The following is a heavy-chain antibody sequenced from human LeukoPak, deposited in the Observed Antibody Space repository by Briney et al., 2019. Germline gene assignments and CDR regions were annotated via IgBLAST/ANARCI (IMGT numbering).Heavy chain of an antibody. V-gene: IGHV3-23*01. CDR1: GFTFSSYA. Sequence: GGSLRLSCAASGFTFSSYAMSWVRQAPGKGLEWVSAISGSGGSTYYADSVKGRFTISRDNSKSTLYLQMNSLRAEDTAVYYCAKLMVRGVNPSGMDVWGQGTTVTVSS. CDR3: AKLMVRGVNPSGMDV. J-gene: IGHJ6*02. CDR2: ISGSGGST. D-gene: IGHD3-10*01.